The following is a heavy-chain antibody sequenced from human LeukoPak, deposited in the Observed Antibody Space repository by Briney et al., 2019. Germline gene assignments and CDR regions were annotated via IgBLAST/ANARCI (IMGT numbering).Heavy chain of an antibody. CDR1: GYTLTELS. CDR2: FDPEDGET. CDR3: ATGSGHRSRTYYYYYMDV. V-gene: IGHV1-24*01. J-gene: IGHJ6*03. D-gene: IGHD1-1*01. Sequence: ASVKVSCKVSGYTLTELSMHWVRQAPGKGLEWMGGFDPEDGETIYAQKFQGRVTMTEDTSTDTAYMELSSLRSEDTAVYYCATGSGHRSRTYYYYYMDVWGKGTTVTVSS.